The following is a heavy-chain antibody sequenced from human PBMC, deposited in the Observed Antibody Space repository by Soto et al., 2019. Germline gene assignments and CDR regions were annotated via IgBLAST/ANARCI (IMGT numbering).Heavy chain of an antibody. D-gene: IGHD3-16*01. CDR3: ARHKGGYYSGVDG. CDR2: IYYSGTT. J-gene: IGHJ6*02. Sequence: QLQLQESGPGLVKPSETLSLTCTVSGGSISSNSYYWAWIRQPPGKGLEWIGNIYYSGTTYYNPSLNSTVTTSVDTSKTQFSLQLSSVTAADTAVYYCARHKGGYYSGVDGWGQGTTVTVSS. CDR1: GGSISSNSYY. V-gene: IGHV4-39*01.